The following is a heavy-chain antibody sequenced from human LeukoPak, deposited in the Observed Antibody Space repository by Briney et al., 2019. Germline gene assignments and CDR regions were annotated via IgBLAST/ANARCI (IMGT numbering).Heavy chain of an antibody. V-gene: IGHV3-30-3*01. CDR2: ISYDGSNK. Sequence: GGSLRLSCAASGFTFSSYAMHWVRQAPGKGLEWVAVISYDGSNKYYADSVKGRFTISRDNSKNTLYLQMNSLRAEDTAVYYCTRDRIVGASLILFYIPSATDYWGQGTLVTVSS. J-gene: IGHJ4*02. D-gene: IGHD1-26*01. CDR1: GFTFSSYA. CDR3: TRDRIVGASLILFYIPSATDY.